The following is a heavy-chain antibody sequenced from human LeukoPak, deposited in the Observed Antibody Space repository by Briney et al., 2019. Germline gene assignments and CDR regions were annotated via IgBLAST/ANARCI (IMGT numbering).Heavy chain of an antibody. Sequence: PGGSLRLSCAASGFTFSNYAMSWVRQAPGKGLEWVSGINVSGGSTFYADSVRGRFTISGDNSKNTLYLQMNSLRAEDTAVYYCAKDQYCTSTSCYVGYWGQGTLVTVSS. D-gene: IGHD2-2*01. J-gene: IGHJ4*02. CDR2: INVSGGST. CDR3: AKDQYCTSTSCYVGY. V-gene: IGHV3-23*01. CDR1: GFTFSNYA.